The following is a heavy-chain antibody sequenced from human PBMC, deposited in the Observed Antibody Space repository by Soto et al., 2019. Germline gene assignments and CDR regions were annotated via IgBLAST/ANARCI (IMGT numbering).Heavy chain of an antibody. V-gene: IGHV3-30*04. CDR3: ARVGVVATISETYWFDP. Sequence: GGSLRLSCAASGFTFSSYAMHWVRQAPGKGLEWVAVISYDGSNKYYADSEKGRFTISRDNSKNTLYLQMNSLRAEDTAVYYCARVGVVATISETYWFDPWGQGTLVTVSS. D-gene: IGHD5-12*01. J-gene: IGHJ5*02. CDR2: ISYDGSNK. CDR1: GFTFSSYA.